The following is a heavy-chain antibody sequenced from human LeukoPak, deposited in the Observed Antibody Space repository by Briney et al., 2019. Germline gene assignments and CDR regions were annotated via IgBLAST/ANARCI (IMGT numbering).Heavy chain of an antibody. Sequence: SETLSLTCTVSGGSISSYYWSWIRQPPGKGLEWIGCIYYSGSTNYNPSLKSRVTISVDTSKNQFSLKLGSVTAADTAVYYCARRIGVTTNWYFDLWGRGTLVTVSS. V-gene: IGHV4-59*08. CDR3: ARRIGVTTNWYFDL. CDR1: GGSISSYY. D-gene: IGHD4-17*01. J-gene: IGHJ2*01. CDR2: IYYSGST.